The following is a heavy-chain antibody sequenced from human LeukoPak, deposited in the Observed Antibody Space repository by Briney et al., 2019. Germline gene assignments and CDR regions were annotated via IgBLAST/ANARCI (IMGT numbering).Heavy chain of an antibody. J-gene: IGHJ6*03. CDR3: ARGNWNYVRGYYYMDV. CDR1: GYTFTSYG. Sequence: ASVKVSCKASGYTFTSYGISWVRQAPGQGLEWMGWISAYNGNTNYAQKLQGRVTMTTDTSTSTAYMELRSLRSDDTAVYYCARGNWNYVRGYYYMDVWGKGTTVTVSS. D-gene: IGHD1-7*01. V-gene: IGHV1-18*01. CDR2: ISAYNGNT.